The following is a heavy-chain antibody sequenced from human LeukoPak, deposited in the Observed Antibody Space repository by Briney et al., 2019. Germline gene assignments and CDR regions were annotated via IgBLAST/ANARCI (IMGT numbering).Heavy chain of an antibody. CDR3: ATNARRWYSSGWYYFDY. CDR1: GFTFSSYA. J-gene: IGHJ4*02. V-gene: IGHV3-23*01. D-gene: IGHD6-19*01. CDR2: ISGSGGST. Sequence: PGGSLRLSCAASGFTFSSYAMSWVRQAPGKGLEWVSAISGSGGSTYYADSVKGRFTISRDNSKNTLYLQMNSLRAEDTAVYYCATNARRWYSSGWYYFDYWGQGTLVTVSS.